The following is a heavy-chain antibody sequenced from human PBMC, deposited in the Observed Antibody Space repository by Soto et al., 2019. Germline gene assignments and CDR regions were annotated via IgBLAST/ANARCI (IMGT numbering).Heavy chain of an antibody. J-gene: IGHJ6*02. Sequence: SETLSLTCTVSGGSISSYYWSWIRQPAGKGLEWIGRIYTSGSTNYNPSLKSRVTMSVDTSKNQFSLKLSSVTAAHTAVYYCARVPTSGRDYYYYGMDVWGHGTTVTVSS. CDR1: GGSISSYY. CDR3: ARVPTSGRDYYYYGMDV. V-gene: IGHV4-4*07. D-gene: IGHD3-10*01. CDR2: IYTSGST.